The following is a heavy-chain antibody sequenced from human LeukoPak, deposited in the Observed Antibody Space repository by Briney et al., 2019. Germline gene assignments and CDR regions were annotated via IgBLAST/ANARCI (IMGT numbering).Heavy chain of an antibody. CDR1: GFTFSSYS. CDR3: ARDPNSNYGMDFYYYMDV. D-gene: IGHD4-11*01. V-gene: IGHV3-48*01. J-gene: IGHJ6*03. CDR2: ISRSSSTI. Sequence: GGSLRLSCAASGFTFSSYSMNWVRQAPGKGLEWVSYISRSSSTIYYADSVKGRFTISRDNAKNSLYLQMNSLRAEDTAVYYCARDPNSNYGMDFYYYMDVWGKGTTVTVSS.